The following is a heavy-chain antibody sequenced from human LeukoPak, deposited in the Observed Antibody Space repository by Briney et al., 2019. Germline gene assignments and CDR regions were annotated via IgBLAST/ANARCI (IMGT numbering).Heavy chain of an antibody. J-gene: IGHJ4*02. V-gene: IGHV1-18*01. CDR3: ARDSSPVAGVGLF. Sequence: ASVTVSCTASGYTFSAYGISWVRQAPGQGLEWMGWIYTYNGNANYAEHLQGRVTLTSDSSTTTVYMELKNLTSDDTAVYYCARDSSPVAGVGLFWGQGTLVTVSS. CDR2: IYTYNGNA. D-gene: IGHD6-19*01. CDR1: GYTFSAYG.